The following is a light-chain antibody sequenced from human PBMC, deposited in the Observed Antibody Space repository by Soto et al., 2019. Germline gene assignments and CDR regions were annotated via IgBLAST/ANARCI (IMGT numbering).Light chain of an antibody. CDR1: SSDVGGYNY. CDR2: EVN. Sequence: QSALTQPPSASGSPGQSVAISCTGTSSDVGGYNYFSWYQQHPGKAPKLMIYEVNKRPSVVPDRFSGSKSGNTASLTVSGRQAEDEDDYYCSSYAGSNNVFGTGTKLTVL. CDR3: SSYAGSNNV. V-gene: IGLV2-8*01. J-gene: IGLJ1*01.